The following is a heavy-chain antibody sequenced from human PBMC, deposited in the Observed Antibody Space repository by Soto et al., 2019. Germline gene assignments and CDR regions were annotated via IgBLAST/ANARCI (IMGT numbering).Heavy chain of an antibody. V-gene: IGHV1-2*02. D-gene: IGHD1-1*01. J-gene: IGHJ5*02. CDR3: ARGTGTSWFDV. CDR1: VYTFTDHY. Sequence: QVQLVQSGAEMKQPGDSVKVSCKASVYTFTDHYMHWVRQAPGQGLEWMVWINSKNGDTRYARDFQCSVIMTRDTSMNTVYMQLRSLTSDDSAIYYCARGTGTSWFDVWGQGTLVTVSS. CDR2: INSKNGDT.